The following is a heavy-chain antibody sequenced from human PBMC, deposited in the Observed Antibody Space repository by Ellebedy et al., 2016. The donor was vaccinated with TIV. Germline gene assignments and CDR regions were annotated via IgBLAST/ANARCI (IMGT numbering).Heavy chain of an antibody. CDR1: GGTFSSYA. D-gene: IGHD3-16*01. Sequence: SVKVSXXASGGTFSSYAICWVRQAPGQGLEWVGRIIPLLGTANYAQKFQGRVTITADESTSTAYMELSSLRSEDTAVYYCARGTYDYVWGSGRYQYYYMDVWGKGTTVTVSS. CDR3: ARGTYDYVWGSGRYQYYYMDV. V-gene: IGHV1-69*11. CDR2: IIPLLGTA. J-gene: IGHJ6*03.